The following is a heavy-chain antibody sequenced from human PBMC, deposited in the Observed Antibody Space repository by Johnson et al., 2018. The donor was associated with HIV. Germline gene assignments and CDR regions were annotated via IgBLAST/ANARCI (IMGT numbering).Heavy chain of an antibody. CDR2: IRYDGSRK. CDR1: GFTFSTYA. D-gene: IGHD3-10*01. V-gene: IGHV3-30*02. CDR3: ATEGYGSGTYGAFDI. J-gene: IGHJ3*02. Sequence: QVQVVESGGGVVQPGGSLRLSCAASGFTFSTYAMHWVRQAPGKGLEWVAFIRYDGSRKHYADYVKGRFTISRDNSKNTMYLQMNSLRAEDTAVYYCATEGYGSGTYGAFDIWGQGTKGTVSS.